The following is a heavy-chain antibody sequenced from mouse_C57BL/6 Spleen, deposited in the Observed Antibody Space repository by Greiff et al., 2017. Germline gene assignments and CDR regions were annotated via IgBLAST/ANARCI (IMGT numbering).Heavy chain of an antibody. V-gene: IGHV14-2*01. CDR3: ARNYGSRGYFDY. D-gene: IGHD1-1*01. CDR2: IDPEDGET. Sequence: VQLQQSGAELVKPGASVKLSCTASGFNIQDYYMHWVKQRTEQGLEWIGRIDPEDGETKYAPKFPGKATITADTSSNTAYLQLSSLTSEDTAVYYCARNYGSRGYFDYWGQGTTLTVSS. CDR1: GFNIQDYY. J-gene: IGHJ2*01.